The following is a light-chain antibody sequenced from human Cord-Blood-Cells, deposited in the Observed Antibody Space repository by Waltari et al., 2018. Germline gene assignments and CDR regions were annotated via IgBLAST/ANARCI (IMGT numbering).Light chain of an antibody. J-gene: IGLJ1*01. CDR2: GGS. V-gene: IGLV2-23*01. CDR3: CSYAGSSV. Sequence: QPALTPPASVSGSPGQPIPIPCTGTRSNVGSYNLVSWYQQHPSQAPNLMIYGGSKRPSGVSNRVSGSKSGNTASLTISGLQAEDEADYYCCSYAGSSVFGTGTKVTVL. CDR1: RSNVGSYNL.